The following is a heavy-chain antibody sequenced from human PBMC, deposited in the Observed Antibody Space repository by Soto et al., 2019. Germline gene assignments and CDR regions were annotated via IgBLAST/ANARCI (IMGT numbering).Heavy chain of an antibody. J-gene: IGHJ6*03. CDR3: ARAEAYGDYDSYYYMDV. Sequence: QVQLVQSGAEVKKPGASVKVSCKASGYTFTSYAMHWVRQAPGQRLEWMGWINAGNGNTKYSQKFQGRVTITRDTSASTAYMELSSLRSEDTAVYYCARAEAYGDYDSYYYMDVWGKGTTVTVSS. D-gene: IGHD4-17*01. CDR2: INAGNGNT. V-gene: IGHV1-3*01. CDR1: GYTFTSYA.